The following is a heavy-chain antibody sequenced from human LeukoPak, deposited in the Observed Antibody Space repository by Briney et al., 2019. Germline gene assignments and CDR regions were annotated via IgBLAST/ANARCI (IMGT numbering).Heavy chain of an antibody. D-gene: IGHD4-17*01. CDR1: GFTFSNYS. J-gene: IGHJ4*02. CDR2: ISSSSGTI. V-gene: IGHV3-48*04. CDR3: ARSPVTTSLGIIDY. Sequence: GGSLRLSCAASGFTFSNYSMNWVRQAPGKGLEWVSYISSSSGTIYYADSVKGRFTISRDNAKNSLYLQMNSLRAEDTALYYCARSPVTTSLGIIDYWGQGTLVTVSS.